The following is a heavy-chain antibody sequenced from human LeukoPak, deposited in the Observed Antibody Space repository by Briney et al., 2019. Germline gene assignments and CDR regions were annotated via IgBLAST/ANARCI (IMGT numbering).Heavy chain of an antibody. J-gene: IGHJ4*02. D-gene: IGHD5-18*01. CDR2: ISSSSSYI. CDR3: ARDGIQLWFDY. V-gene: IGHV3-21*01. Sequence: PGGSLRLSCAASGFTFSSYSMNWVRQAPGKGLEWVSSISSSSSYIYYAGSVKGRFTISRDNAKNSLYLQMNSLRAEDTAVYYCARDGIQLWFDYWGQGTLVTVSS. CDR1: GFTFSSYS.